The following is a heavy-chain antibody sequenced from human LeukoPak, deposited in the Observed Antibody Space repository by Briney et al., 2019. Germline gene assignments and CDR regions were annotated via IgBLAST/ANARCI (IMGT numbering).Heavy chain of an antibody. V-gene: IGHV3-21*01. CDR2: ISSSSSYI. Sequence: GGSLRLSCAASGFTFSSYSMNWVRQAPGKGLEWVSSISSSSSYIYYADSVKGRFTISGDKAKNLLYLQMNSLRVEDTAVYYCARDYKYAFDNWGQGTLVTVSS. J-gene: IGHJ4*02. D-gene: IGHD5-24*01. CDR3: ARDYKYAFDN. CDR1: GFTFSSYS.